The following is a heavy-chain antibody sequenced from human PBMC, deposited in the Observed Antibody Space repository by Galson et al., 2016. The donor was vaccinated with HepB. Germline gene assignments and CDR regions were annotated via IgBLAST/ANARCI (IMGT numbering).Heavy chain of an antibody. CDR2: IRQDGNEK. CDR1: GFSFTNHW. J-gene: IGHJ3*01. Sequence: SLRLSCAASGFSFTNHWMTWVRQAPGKVLEWVANIRQDGNEKYHAEFVKGRFTISRDNAKNSLYLQMSGLRPEDTAVYYCARDSGYCSGGSCYGDAFDVWGQGAMVTVSS. D-gene: IGHD2-15*01. V-gene: IGHV3-7*01. CDR3: ARDSGYCSGGSCYGDAFDV.